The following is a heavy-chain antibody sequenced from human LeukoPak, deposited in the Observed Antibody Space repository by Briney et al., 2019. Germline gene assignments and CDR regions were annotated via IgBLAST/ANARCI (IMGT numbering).Heavy chain of an antibody. CDR3: ARDDLWGVTTVH. V-gene: IGHV3-21*01. Sequence: GGSLRLSCAASEFPFSSYGMTWVRQAPGKGLEWVSSITGSSSYISYADSVKGRFTISRDNAKNSLYLQMNSLRAEDTAVYYCARDDLWGVTTVHWGQGTLVTVSS. J-gene: IGHJ4*02. CDR2: ITGSSSYI. D-gene: IGHD4-17*01. CDR1: EFPFSSYG.